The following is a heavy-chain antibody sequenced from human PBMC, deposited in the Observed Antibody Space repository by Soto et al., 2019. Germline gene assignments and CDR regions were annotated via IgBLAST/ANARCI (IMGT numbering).Heavy chain of an antibody. CDR2: IWYDGSNK. D-gene: IGHD1-7*01. V-gene: IGHV3-33*01. J-gene: IGHJ6*02. Sequence: QVQLVESGGGVVQPGRSLRLSCAASGFTFSSYGMHWVRQAPGKGLEWVAVIWYDGSNKYYADSVKGRFTISRDNSKNTMYLQMNSLRAEDTAVYYCARNWNSAYYYYGMDVWGQGTTVTVSS. CDR1: GFTFSSYG. CDR3: ARNWNSAYYYYGMDV.